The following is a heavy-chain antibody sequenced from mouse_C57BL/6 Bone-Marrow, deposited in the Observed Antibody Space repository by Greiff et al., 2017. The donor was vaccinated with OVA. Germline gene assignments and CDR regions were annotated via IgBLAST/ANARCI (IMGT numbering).Heavy chain of an antibody. CDR3: TLYYDYDGGWYFDV. Sequence: EVQVVESGGGLVQPKGSLKLSCAASGFSFNTYAMNWVRQAPGKGLEWVARIRSKSNNYATYYADSVKDRFTISRDDSESMLYLQMNNLKTEDTAMYYCTLYYDYDGGWYFDVWGTGTTVTVSS. D-gene: IGHD2-4*01. V-gene: IGHV10-1*01. CDR1: GFSFNTYA. J-gene: IGHJ1*03. CDR2: IRSKSNNYAT.